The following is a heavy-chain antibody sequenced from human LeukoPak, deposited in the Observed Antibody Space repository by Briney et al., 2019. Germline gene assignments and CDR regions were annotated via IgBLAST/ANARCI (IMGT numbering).Heavy chain of an antibody. V-gene: IGHV4-39*01. CDR2: IYYSGST. CDR3: ARGSCVPPGIRFCRPFDY. CDR1: GGSISSSSYY. Sequence: PSETLSLTCTVSGGSISSSSYYWGWIRQPPGKGLEWIGSIYYSGSTYYNPSLKSRVTISVDTSKNQFSLKLSSVTAADTAVYYCARGSCVPPGIRFCRPFDYWGQGTLVTVSS. D-gene: IGHD3-3*01. J-gene: IGHJ4*02.